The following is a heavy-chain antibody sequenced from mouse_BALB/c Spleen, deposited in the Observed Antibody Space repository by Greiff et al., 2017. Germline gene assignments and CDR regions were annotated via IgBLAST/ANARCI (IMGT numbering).Heavy chain of an antibody. D-gene: IGHD1-1*01. CDR1: GDSITSGY. CDR3: ARFTTVVGTYYAMDY. CDR2: ISYSGST. Sequence: EVQRVESGPSLVKPSQTLSLTCSVTGDSITSGYWNWIRKFPGNKLEYMGYISYSGSTYYNPSLKSRISITRDTSKNQYYLQLNSVTTEDTATYYCARFTTVVGTYYAMDYWGQGTSVTVSS. V-gene: IGHV3-8*02. J-gene: IGHJ4*01.